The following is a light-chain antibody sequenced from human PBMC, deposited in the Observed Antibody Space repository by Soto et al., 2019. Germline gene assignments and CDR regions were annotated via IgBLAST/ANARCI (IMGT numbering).Light chain of an antibody. J-gene: IGKJ1*01. V-gene: IGKV1-39*01. CDR3: QQSNSTPWT. CDR1: QSISSY. Sequence: DIQMTQSPASLSLSVGDRATITCRASQSISSYLNWYQQKPGKAPELIIYDASRLPSGVPCRSSGGGSGADFTLTISSLQPEDVATYYCQQSNSTPWTFGQGTKVDIK. CDR2: DAS.